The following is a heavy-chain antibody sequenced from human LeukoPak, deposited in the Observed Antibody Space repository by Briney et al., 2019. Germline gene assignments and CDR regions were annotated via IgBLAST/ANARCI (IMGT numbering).Heavy chain of an antibody. J-gene: IGHJ4*02. CDR3: ARAGDFWTTYHPDQ. CDR1: GGSISSSSYY. Sequence: PSETLSLTCTVSGGSISSSSYYWGWIHQPPGKGLEWIGSIYYSGSTYYNPSLKSRVTISVDTSKNQFSLRLASVTAADTAVYYCARAGDFWTTYHPDQWGQGTLVTVSS. D-gene: IGHD3/OR15-3a*01. CDR2: IYYSGST. V-gene: IGHV4-39*01.